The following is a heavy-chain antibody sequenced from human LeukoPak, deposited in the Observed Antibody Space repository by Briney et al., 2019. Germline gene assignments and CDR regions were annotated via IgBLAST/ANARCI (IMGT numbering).Heavy chain of an antibody. V-gene: IGHV1-2*02. CDR2: IDPNSGVT. J-gene: IGHJ4*02. D-gene: IGHD1-7*01. Sequence: ASVKVSCKASGNTLTDRYMHWVRQAPGQGLEWMGWIDPNSGVTTYAQKFQGRVSLTRDTSISTAYMELSSLTYDDTAIYYCARAVHWTYDSWGQGTLVTVSS. CDR1: GNTLTDRY. CDR3: ARAVHWTYDS.